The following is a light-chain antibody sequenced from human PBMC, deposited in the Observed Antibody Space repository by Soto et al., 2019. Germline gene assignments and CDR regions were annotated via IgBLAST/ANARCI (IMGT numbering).Light chain of an antibody. V-gene: IGKV3-15*01. Sequence: EIVMTQSPATLSVSPGGRATLSCRASQSISDTLAWYQQKPGQDPRLLIYGASTRATGFPARFSGSGSGTDFTLTISSLQSEDFAVYYCQQYNNWPWTFGKGTKVESK. J-gene: IGKJ1*01. CDR2: GAS. CDR1: QSISDT. CDR3: QQYNNWPWT.